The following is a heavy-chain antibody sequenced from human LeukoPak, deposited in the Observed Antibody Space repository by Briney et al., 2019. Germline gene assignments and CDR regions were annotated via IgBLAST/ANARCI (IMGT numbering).Heavy chain of an antibody. D-gene: IGHD2-21*02. CDR2: IYYSGST. J-gene: IGHJ5*02. CDR1: GXSISSYY. V-gene: IGHV4-59*12. Sequence: PSETLSLTCTVSGXSISSYYWSWIRQPPGKGLEWIEYIYYSGSTNYNPSLKSRVTISVDTSKNQFSLKLSSVTAADTAVYYCARVAVTGYNWFDPWGQGTLVTVSS. CDR3: ARVAVTGYNWFDP.